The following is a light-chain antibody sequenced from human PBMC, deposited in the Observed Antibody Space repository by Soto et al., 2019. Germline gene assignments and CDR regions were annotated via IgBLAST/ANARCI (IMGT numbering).Light chain of an antibody. CDR3: QTWGTGSHDV. CDR2: LNSDGSH. Sequence: QSVLTQSPSASASLGASVKLTCTLSSGHSSYAIAWHQQQPEKGTRYLMKLNSDGSHSKGDGIPDRFSVSSSGAERYLTISSLQSEDEADYYCQTWGTGSHDVFGTGTKLTVL. CDR1: SGHSSYA. J-gene: IGLJ1*01. V-gene: IGLV4-69*01.